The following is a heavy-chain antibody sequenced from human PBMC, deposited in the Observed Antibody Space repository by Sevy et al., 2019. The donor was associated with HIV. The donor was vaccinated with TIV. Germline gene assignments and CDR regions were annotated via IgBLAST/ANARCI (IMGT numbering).Heavy chain of an antibody. D-gene: IGHD3-22*01. CDR1: GFTFSNAW. CDR2: IKSKTDGGTT. V-gene: IGHV3-15*01. CDR3: TTDGTITMIGY. J-gene: IGHJ4*02. Sequence: GGSLRLSCAASGFTFSNAWMSWVRQAPGKGLEWVGRIKSKTDGGTTDYAAPVKGRFTISRDDSKNTLHMQMNSLKTEDTAVYYCTTDGTITMIGYWGQGTLVTVSS.